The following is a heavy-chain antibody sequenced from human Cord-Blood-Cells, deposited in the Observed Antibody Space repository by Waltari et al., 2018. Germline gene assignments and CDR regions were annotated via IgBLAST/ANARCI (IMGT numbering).Heavy chain of an antibody. V-gene: IGHV4-59*08. D-gene: IGHD3-10*01. CDR2: IYYSGST. Sequence: QVQLQESGPGLVKPSETLSLTCTVSGGSISSYYWSWIRQPPGKGREWIGYIYYSGSTNYNPSLKSRVTISVDTSKNQFSLKLSSVTAADTAVYYCARPHGSGSYYYFDYWGQGTLVTVSS. CDR1: GGSISSYY. J-gene: IGHJ4*02. CDR3: ARPHGSGSYYYFDY.